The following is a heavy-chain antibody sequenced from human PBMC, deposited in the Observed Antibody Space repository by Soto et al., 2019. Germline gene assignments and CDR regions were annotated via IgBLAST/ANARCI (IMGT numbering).Heavy chain of an antibody. V-gene: IGHV3-66*01. CDR1: GFTVSSNY. J-gene: IGHJ6*03. CDR2: IYSGGST. CDR3: ARTIEQLVGPNNYYYMDV. D-gene: IGHD6-13*01. Sequence: GGSLRLSCAASGFTVSSNYMSWVRQAPGKGLEWVSVIYSGGSTYYADSVKGRFTISRDNSKNTLYLQMNSLRAEDTAVYYCARTIEQLVGPNNYYYMDVWGKGTTVTVSS.